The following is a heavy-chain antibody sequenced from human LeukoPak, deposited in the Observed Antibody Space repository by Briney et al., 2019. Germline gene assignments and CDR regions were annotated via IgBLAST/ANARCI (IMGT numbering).Heavy chain of an antibody. Sequence: GGSLRLSCAASGFRFSDFTMTWVRQAPGKGPEWVSAIGGRGGSTYYADSLGGRFTISRDNSKDMVYLQMNSLKVEDTAVYYCARFWRGVVTLWGQGTLVTVSS. V-gene: IGHV3-23*01. CDR2: IGGRGGST. CDR1: GFRFSDFT. J-gene: IGHJ4*02. CDR3: ARFWRGVVTL. D-gene: IGHD4-23*01.